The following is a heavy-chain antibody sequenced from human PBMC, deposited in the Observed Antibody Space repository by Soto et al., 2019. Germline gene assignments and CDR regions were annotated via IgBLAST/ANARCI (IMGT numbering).Heavy chain of an antibody. V-gene: IGHV3-30*09. Sequence: QIQLVDSGGGVVQPGRSLRLSCAASGFSFRNFAMHWVRQAPGKGLEWVAVISYDGSNKYYADSVKGRFAISRDNSENTLYLQMSSLRVEDTAVYYCAKVGLGHAPESWSQGTLVTVSS. CDR2: ISYDGSNK. D-gene: IGHD7-27*01. CDR3: AKVGLGHAPES. CDR1: GFSFRNFA. J-gene: IGHJ3*01.